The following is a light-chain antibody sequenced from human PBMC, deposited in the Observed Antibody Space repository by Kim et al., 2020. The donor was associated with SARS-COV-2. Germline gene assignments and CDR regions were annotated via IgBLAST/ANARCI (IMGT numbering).Light chain of an antibody. V-gene: IGKV1-5*01. Sequence: ASVGDRVTITCRASQSISSWLAWYQQKPGKAPKLLIYDASSLESGVPSRFSGSGSVTEFTLTISSLQPDDFATYYCQQYNTYSRTFGQGTNVDIK. J-gene: IGKJ1*01. CDR3: QQYNTYSRT. CDR1: QSISSW. CDR2: DAS.